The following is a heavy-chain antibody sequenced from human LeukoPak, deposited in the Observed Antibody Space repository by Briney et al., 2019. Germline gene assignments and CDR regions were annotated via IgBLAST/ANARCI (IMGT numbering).Heavy chain of an antibody. J-gene: IGHJ5*02. V-gene: IGHV4-31*03. Sequence: SETLSLTCTVSGGSITSGGYYWSWIRQHPGKGLEWIGNLHYRGNTYYNPSLKSRATISVDTSKNQFSLKLSSVTAADTAVYYCAREDGTTNNWFDPWGQGTLVTVSS. CDR1: GGSITSGGYY. CDR3: AREDGTTNNWFDP. D-gene: IGHD1-1*01. CDR2: LHYRGNT.